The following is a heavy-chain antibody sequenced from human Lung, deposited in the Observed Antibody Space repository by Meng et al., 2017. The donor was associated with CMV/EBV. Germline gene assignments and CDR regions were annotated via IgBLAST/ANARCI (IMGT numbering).Heavy chain of an antibody. Sequence: AQLQESGPGPVKLSGTLSLTCAVSGGSMSSTSGWSWVRQTPGKGLDWIGEIYHSGSNYYNPSFKSRVSISVDKSKIQFSLKLSSVTAADTAVYYCARADKVRFDYWGQGTLVTVSS. V-gene: IGHV4-4*02. CDR3: ARADKVRFDY. J-gene: IGHJ4*02. CDR2: IYHSGSN. CDR1: GGSMSSTSG.